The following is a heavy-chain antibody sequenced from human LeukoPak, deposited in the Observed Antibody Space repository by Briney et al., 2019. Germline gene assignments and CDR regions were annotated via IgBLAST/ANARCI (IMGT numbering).Heavy chain of an antibody. CDR2: MNPNSGNT. D-gene: IGHD6-19*01. CDR3: ARSLAVAGTLGLDAFDI. V-gene: IGHV1-8*01. J-gene: IGHJ3*02. CDR1: GYTFTSYD. Sequence: ASVKVSCKASGYTFTSYDINWVRQATGQGLEWMGWMNPNSGNTGYAQKFQGRVTMTRNTSINTAYMELSSLRSEDTAVYYCARSLAVAGTLGLDAFDIWGQGTMVTVSS.